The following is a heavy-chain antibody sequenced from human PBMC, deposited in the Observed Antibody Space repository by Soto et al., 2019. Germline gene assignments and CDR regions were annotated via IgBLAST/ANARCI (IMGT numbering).Heavy chain of an antibody. Sequence: QVQLVQSGAEVKNPGASVKVSCKASGYTFTSYDISWVRQATGQGLEWMGWMNPNSGNTGYAQKFQGRVTMTRNTSMSTAYMELSSLRSEDTAMYYCARGLEWSWSLDPWGQGTLVTVSS. J-gene: IGHJ5*02. D-gene: IGHD3-3*01. CDR1: GYTFTSYD. CDR3: ARGLEWSWSLDP. CDR2: MNPNSGNT. V-gene: IGHV1-8*01.